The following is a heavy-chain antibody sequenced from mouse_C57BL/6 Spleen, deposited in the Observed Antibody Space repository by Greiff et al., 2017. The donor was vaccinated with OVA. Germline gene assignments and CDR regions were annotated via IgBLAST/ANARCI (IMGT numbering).Heavy chain of an antibody. V-gene: IGHV3-6*01. D-gene: IGHD1-1*01. CDR3: AKYYGSSYAHYYAMDY. CDR1: GYSITSGYY. J-gene: IGHJ4*01. CDR2: ISYDGSN. Sequence: EVQLQESGPGLVKPSQSLSLTCSVTGYSITSGYYWNWIRQFPGNKLEWMGYISYDGSNNYNPSLKNRISITRDTSTNQFFLTLNSVTTEDTATYYCAKYYGSSYAHYYAMDYWGQGTSVTVSS.